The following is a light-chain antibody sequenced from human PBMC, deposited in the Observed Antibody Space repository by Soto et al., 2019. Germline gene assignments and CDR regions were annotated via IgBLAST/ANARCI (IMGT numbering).Light chain of an antibody. V-gene: IGKV3-11*01. Sequence: EIVLTQSPATLSFSPGERATLSCRASQSVDKYLVWYQQKPGQAPWLLIYDASSRAAGIPARFSGSGSGTGFSLTIIILEPEDFSVYYCQQRTNWPLTFGGGTKLEIK. CDR2: DAS. J-gene: IGKJ4*01. CDR1: QSVDKY. CDR3: QQRTNWPLT.